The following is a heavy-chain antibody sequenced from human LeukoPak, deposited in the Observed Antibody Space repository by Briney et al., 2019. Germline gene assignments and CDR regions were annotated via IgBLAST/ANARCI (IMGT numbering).Heavy chain of an antibody. D-gene: IGHD4-17*01. CDR1: GFTFSSYA. CDR2: IGGSGGST. V-gene: IGHV3-23*01. Sequence: PGGSLRLSCAASGFTFSSYAMSWVRQAPGKGLGWVSAIGGSGGSTYYADSVKGRSTISRDNSKNTLYLQMNSLRAEDTAVYYCAKALSGDFEHWFDPWGQGTLVTVSS. CDR3: AKALSGDFEHWFDP. J-gene: IGHJ5*02.